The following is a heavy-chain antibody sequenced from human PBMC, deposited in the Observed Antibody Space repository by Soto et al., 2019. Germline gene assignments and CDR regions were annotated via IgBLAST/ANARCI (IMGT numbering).Heavy chain of an antibody. CDR2: IIPILGIA. CDR3: AGGHYYGSGTLYYYYMDV. J-gene: IGHJ6*03. V-gene: IGHV1-69*02. D-gene: IGHD3-10*01. Sequence: QVQLVQSGAEVQKPGSSVKVSCKASGGTFSSYTISWVRQAPGQGLEWMGRIIPILGIANYAQKFQGRVTITADKSTSTAYMELSSLRSEDTAVYYCAGGHYYGSGTLYYYYMDVWGKGTTVTVSS. CDR1: GGTFSSYT.